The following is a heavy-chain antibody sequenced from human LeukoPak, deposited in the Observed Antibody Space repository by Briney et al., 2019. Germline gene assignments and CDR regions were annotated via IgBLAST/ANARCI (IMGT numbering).Heavy chain of an antibody. J-gene: IGHJ6*04. V-gene: IGHV3-48*03. D-gene: IGHD6-13*01. CDR1: GFTFSSYE. CDR2: ISSSGSTI. CDR3: ARALSSSWYPHYYYYGMDV. Sequence: GGSLRLSCAASGFTFSSYEMNWVRQAPGKGLEWVSYISSSGSTIYYADSVKGRFTISRDNAKNSLYLQMNSLRAEDTAVYYYARALSSSWYPHYYYYGMDVWGKGTTVTVSS.